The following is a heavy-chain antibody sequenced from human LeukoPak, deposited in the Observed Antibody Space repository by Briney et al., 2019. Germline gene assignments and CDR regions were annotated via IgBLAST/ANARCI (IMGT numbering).Heavy chain of an antibody. D-gene: IGHD6-19*01. CDR1: GFAFSSQA. CDR2: MSDSGSLT. Sequence: PGGSLRLSCAASGFAFSSQAMGWVRQAPGKGRGWVSVMSDSGSLTYYADSVRGRFTISRDNSKNTLNLPMNSLRAQDTAVYSCVKDARRTDGWYFFDYWGQGTLVTVSS. V-gene: IGHV3-23*01. J-gene: IGHJ4*02. CDR3: VKDARRTDGWYFFDY.